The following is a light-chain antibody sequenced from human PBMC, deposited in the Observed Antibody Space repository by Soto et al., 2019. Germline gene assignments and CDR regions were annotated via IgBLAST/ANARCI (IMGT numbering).Light chain of an antibody. CDR1: QGISSY. J-gene: IGKJ3*01. Sequence: DIQLTQSPSFLSASVGDRVTITCRASQGISSYSAWYQQKPGKAPKLLIYAASALQSGVPSRFSGSGSGTEFTLTISSLQPADFATYYCQQLNSYPFTFGPGTTVDIK. CDR3: QQLNSYPFT. CDR2: AAS. V-gene: IGKV1-9*01.